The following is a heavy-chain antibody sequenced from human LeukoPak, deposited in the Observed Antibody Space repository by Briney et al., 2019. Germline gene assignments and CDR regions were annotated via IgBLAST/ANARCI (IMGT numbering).Heavy chain of an antibody. CDR1: GFTFSSYE. CDR3: AELGITMIGGV. Sequence: GGSLRLSCAASGFTFSSYEMNWVRQAPGKGLEWVSYISSSGSTIYYADSVKGRFTISRDNAKHSLYLQMNRLRAEDTAVYYCAELGITMIGGVWGKGTTVTISS. CDR2: ISSSGSTI. J-gene: IGHJ6*04. V-gene: IGHV3-48*03. D-gene: IGHD3-10*02.